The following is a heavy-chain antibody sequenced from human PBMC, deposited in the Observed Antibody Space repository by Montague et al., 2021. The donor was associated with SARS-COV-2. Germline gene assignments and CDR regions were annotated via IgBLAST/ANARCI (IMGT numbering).Heavy chain of an antibody. V-gene: IGHV4-39*02. CDR3: ARRGRKLLPVATTIGGFDI. Sequence: SETLSLTCTVSGGSISSSNYYWDWIRQPPGKGLEWIGSIYGSGSTYYSPSLKSRVTISVDTSKNHFSLKLSSVTAADTAVYYCARRGRKLLPVATTIGGFDIWGQGTMVTVSS. CDR2: IYGSGST. CDR1: GGSISSSNYY. J-gene: IGHJ3*02. D-gene: IGHD5-12*01.